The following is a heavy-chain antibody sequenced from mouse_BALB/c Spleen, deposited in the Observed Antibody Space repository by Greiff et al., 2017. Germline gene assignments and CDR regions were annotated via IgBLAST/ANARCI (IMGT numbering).Heavy chain of an antibody. J-gene: IGHJ3*01. CDR3: ARSGDYDWFAY. V-gene: IGHV1-18*01. CDR1: GYTFTDYN. D-gene: IGHD2-4*01. CDR2: INPNNGGT. Sequence: EVQLQQSGPELVKPGASVKIPCKASGYTFTDYNMDWVKQSHGKSLEWIGDINPNNGGTIYNQKFKGKTTLTVDKSSSTAYMELHSLTSEDTAVYYCARSGDYDWFAYWGQGTLVTVSA.